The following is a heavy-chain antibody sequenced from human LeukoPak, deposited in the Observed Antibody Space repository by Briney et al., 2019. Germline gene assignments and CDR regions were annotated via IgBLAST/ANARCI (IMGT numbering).Heavy chain of an antibody. D-gene: IGHD2-2*01. J-gene: IGHJ5*02. CDR3: ARNADIVVVPAATVGWFDP. CDR2: IYYSGST. CDR1: GGSISSYY. V-gene: IGHV4-59*01. Sequence: SETLSLTCTVPGGSISSYYWSWIRQPPGKGLEWIGYIYYSGSTNYNPSLKSRVTISVDTSKNQFSLKLSSVTAADTAVYYCARNADIVVVPAATVGWFDPWGQGTLVTVSS.